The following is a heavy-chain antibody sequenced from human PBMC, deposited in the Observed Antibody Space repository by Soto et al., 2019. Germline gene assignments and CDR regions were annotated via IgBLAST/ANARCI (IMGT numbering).Heavy chain of an antibody. D-gene: IGHD3-3*01. Sequence: EVQLVESGGGLVQPGGSLRLSCAASGFTFSSYWMSWVRQAPGKGLEWVANIKQDGSEKYYVDSVKGRFTLSRDNPKNSLYLQMNSLRAEDTAVYYCARECLALRFLESPSMDVWGQGTTVTVSS. J-gene: IGHJ6*02. V-gene: IGHV3-7*01. CDR2: IKQDGSEK. CDR1: GFTFSSYW. CDR3: ARECLALRFLESPSMDV.